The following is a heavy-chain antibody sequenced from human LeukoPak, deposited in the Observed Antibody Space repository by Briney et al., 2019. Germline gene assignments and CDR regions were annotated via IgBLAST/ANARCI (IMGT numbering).Heavy chain of an antibody. D-gene: IGHD4-17*01. CDR1: GFTFSTYS. CDR3: GTWTTVASYFDY. V-gene: IGHV3-21*06. Sequence: PGGSLRLSCAASGFTFSTYSMNRVRQAPGKGLEWVSSISSSSTYIYYADSVKGRFTISRDNAKNSLYLQMNSLRAEDTAVYYCGTWTTVASYFDYWGQGTLVTVSS. CDR2: ISSSSTYI. J-gene: IGHJ4*02.